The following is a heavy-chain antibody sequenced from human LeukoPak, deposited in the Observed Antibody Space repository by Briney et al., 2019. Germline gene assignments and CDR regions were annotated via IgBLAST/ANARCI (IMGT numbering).Heavy chain of an antibody. CDR2: IYDSTNI. CDR1: GGSMSGYY. Sequence: SETLSLTCTVSGGSMSGYYWSWIRQSPGRGLEWIGNIYDSTNIKKNPSLKSRITISVDTSKKQVSLKLSSVTGADMAVYYCARHVGRWALDIWGQGTMVTVSS. V-gene: IGHV4-59*08. D-gene: IGHD3-16*02. CDR3: ARHVGRWALDI. J-gene: IGHJ3*02.